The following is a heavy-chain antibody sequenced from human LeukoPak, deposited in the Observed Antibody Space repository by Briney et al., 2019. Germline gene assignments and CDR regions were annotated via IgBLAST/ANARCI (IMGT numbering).Heavy chain of an antibody. CDR3: ARASRLLWFGELLSNNYFDY. CDR1: GGSFSGYY. J-gene: IGHJ4*02. CDR2: INHSEST. V-gene: IGHV4-34*01. Sequence: PSETLSLTCAVYGGSFSGYYWSWIRQPPGKGLEWIGEINHSESTNYNPSLKSRVTISVDTSKNQFSLKLSSVTAADTAVYYCARASRLLWFGELLSNNYFDYWGQGTLVTVSS. D-gene: IGHD3-10*01.